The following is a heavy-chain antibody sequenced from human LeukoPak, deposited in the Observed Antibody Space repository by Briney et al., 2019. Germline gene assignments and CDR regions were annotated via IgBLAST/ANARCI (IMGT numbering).Heavy chain of an antibody. D-gene: IGHD1-26*01. CDR2: ISWNSGSI. J-gene: IGHJ3*02. CDR1: GFTFSSYA. Sequence: PGGSLRLSCAAPGFTFSSYAMSWVRQAPGKGLEWVSGISWNSGSIGYADSVKGRFTISRDNAKNSLYLQMNSLRAEDTALYYCAKDRWELLAFDIWGQGTMVTVSS. CDR3: AKDRWELLAFDI. V-gene: IGHV3-9*01.